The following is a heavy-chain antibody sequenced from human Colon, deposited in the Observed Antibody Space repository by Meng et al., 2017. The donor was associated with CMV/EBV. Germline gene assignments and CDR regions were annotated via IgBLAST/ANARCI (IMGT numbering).Heavy chain of an antibody. D-gene: IGHD2-2*01. CDR3: AREVVPPRRMDV. Sequence: GGPLRLSVAASGFTFSSYSMNWVRQAPGKGLEWVASISTSSTYIYYAESLKGRFTISRDNAKNSLHLHISSLSAEDTTVYYCAREVVPPRRMDVWGQGTTVTVSS. CDR1: GFTFSSYS. J-gene: IGHJ6*02. CDR2: ISTSSTYI. V-gene: IGHV3-21*01.